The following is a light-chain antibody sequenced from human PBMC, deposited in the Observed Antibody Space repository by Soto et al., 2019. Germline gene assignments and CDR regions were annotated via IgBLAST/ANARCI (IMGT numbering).Light chain of an antibody. J-gene: IGKJ2*01. V-gene: IGKV1-5*03. CDR3: QQYGRFLT. CDR1: QSIDTA. CDR2: RAS. Sequence: DIQMTQSPSTLSASVGDRVTITCRASQSIDTALAWYQQKPGKAPNLLIYRASNVESGVPSRFSGSGSGTEFTLAISSLQPDDLATYYCQQYGRFLTFGQGTKLELK.